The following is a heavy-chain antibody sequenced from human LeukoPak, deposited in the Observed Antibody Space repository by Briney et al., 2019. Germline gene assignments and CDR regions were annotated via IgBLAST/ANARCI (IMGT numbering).Heavy chain of an antibody. Sequence: ASVQVSCRVSGYTLTELSMHWVGQHPPKGGEGMGGFDHADGETIYEQKFQGRVTMIEDTSTDTAYMEQSRLRSEDTGVYYCANLVWGSYRYFDYWGQGTLVTVSS. J-gene: IGHJ4*02. CDR1: GYTLTELS. D-gene: IGHD3-16*02. CDR2: FDHADGET. CDR3: ANLVWGSYRYFDY. V-gene: IGHV1-24*01.